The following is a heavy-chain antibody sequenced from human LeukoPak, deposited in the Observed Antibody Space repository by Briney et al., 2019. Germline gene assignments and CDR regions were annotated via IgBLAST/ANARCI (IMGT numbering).Heavy chain of an antibody. D-gene: IGHD3-3*01. J-gene: IGHJ4*02. CDR1: GFTFSSYA. CDR3: AKEAGYNFWSGYYQI. Sequence: GGSLRLSCAASGFTFSSYAVSWVRQAPGKGLEWVSTISGSGENIHYADSVKGRFTISRDNSKNTVYLQMNSLRAEDTAVYYCAKEAGYNFWSGYYQIWGQGTLVTVSS. V-gene: IGHV3-23*01. CDR2: ISGSGENI.